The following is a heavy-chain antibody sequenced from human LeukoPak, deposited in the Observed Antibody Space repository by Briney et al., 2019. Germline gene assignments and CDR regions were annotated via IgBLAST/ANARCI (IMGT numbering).Heavy chain of an antibody. J-gene: IGHJ5*02. CDR1: AFSFSNFA. Sequence: GGSLRLSCAASAFSFSNFAMYWVRQPPGKGLEWLAVISYDGSIRYYADSVKGRFTISRDNSNNTLHLQMNSLRPDDSALYYCAREDNPLWFDPWGQGTLVTVSS. CDR3: AREDNPLWFDP. V-gene: IGHV3-30*03. CDR2: ISYDGSIR. D-gene: IGHD1-1*01.